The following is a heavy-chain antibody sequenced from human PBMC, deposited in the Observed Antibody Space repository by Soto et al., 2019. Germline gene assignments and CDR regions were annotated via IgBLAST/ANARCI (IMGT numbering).Heavy chain of an antibody. Sequence: QVQLVQSGAEVKKPGSSVKVSCKASGDTFSSYTVNWVRQAPGQGLEWMGRIIPILDIPNYTQNFQGRLTITADQSTSTAYMELSTLRSDDTCLSHSVLQTTVVPATTFHYWGQGTLVTVSS. CDR1: GDTFSSYT. CDR3: VLQTTVVPATTFHY. J-gene: IGHJ4*02. D-gene: IGHD2-21*02. CDR2: IIPILDIP. V-gene: IGHV1-69*02.